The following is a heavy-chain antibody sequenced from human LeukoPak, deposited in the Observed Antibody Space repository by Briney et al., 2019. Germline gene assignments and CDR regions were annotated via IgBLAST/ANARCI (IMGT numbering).Heavy chain of an antibody. CDR1: GGSISSGGYY. V-gene: IGHV4-31*03. CDR3: ARDVSGGATYDY. J-gene: IGHJ4*02. D-gene: IGHD2-21*01. Sequence: SQTLSLTCSVSGGSISSGGYYWSWIRQHPGKGLEWIGYIYYSGSTYYNPSLKSRVSISVDTSKNQFSLKLSSVTAADTAVYYCARDVSGGATYDYRGQGTLVTVSS. CDR2: IYYSGST.